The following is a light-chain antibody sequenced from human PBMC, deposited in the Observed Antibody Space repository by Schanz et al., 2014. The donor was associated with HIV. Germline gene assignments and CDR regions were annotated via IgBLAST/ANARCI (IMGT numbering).Light chain of an antibody. V-gene: IGKV1-5*03. CDR2: KAS. CDR1: QSISSW. J-gene: IGKJ2*01. CDR3: QQLNSFPYT. Sequence: DIQMTQSPSTLSASVGDRVTITCRASQSISSWLAWYQQRPGKAPKLLIYKASNLESGVPSRFSGSGSGTEFTLTINGLQPDDFATYYCQQLNSFPYTFGQGTKLEIK.